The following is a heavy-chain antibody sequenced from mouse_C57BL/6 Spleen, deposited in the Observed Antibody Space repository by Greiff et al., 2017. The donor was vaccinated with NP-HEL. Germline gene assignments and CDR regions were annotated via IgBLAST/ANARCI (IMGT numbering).Heavy chain of an antibody. V-gene: IGHV5-17*01. CDR3: ARQYFDV. CDR2: ISSGSSTI. Sequence: DVKLQESGGGLVKPGGSLKLSCAASGFTFSHYGMHWVRQAPEKGLEWVAYISSGSSTIYYADTVKGRFTISRDNAKNTLFLQMTSLRSEDTAMYYCARQYFDVWGTGTTVTVSS. J-gene: IGHJ1*03. CDR1: GFTFSHYG.